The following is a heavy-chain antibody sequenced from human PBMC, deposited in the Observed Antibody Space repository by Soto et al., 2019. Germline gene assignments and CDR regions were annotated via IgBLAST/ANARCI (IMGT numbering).Heavy chain of an antibody. CDR3: AKDVPDIVVVPAATFFDY. CDR2: ISGSGGST. Sequence: EVQLLESGGGLVQPGGSLRLSCAASGFTFSIYVMSWVRQAPGKGLEWVSAISGSGGSTYYADSVKGRFTISRDNSKNTLYLQMNSLRAEDTAVYYCAKDVPDIVVVPAATFFDYWGQGTLVTVSS. J-gene: IGHJ4*02. V-gene: IGHV3-23*01. CDR1: GFTFSIYV. D-gene: IGHD2-2*01.